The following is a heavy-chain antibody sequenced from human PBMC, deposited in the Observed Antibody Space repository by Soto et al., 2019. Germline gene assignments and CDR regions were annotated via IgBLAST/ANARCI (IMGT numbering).Heavy chain of an antibody. CDR1: GYTFTSYD. Sequence: GPSVKVSCKASGYTFTSYDINWVRQATGQGLEWMGWMNPNSGNTGYAQKFQGRVTMTRNTSISTAYMELSSLRSEDTAVYYCARGIVVPGTYYYYYYMDVWGKGTTVTVSS. CDR3: ARGIVVPGTYYYYYYMDV. CDR2: MNPNSGNT. V-gene: IGHV1-8*01. J-gene: IGHJ6*03. D-gene: IGHD2-2*01.